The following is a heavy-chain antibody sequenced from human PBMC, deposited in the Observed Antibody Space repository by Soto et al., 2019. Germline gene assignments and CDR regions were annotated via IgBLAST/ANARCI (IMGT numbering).Heavy chain of an antibody. V-gene: IGHV4-30-4*01. D-gene: IGHD6-19*01. CDR1: GGSISSGDYY. CDR3: ARDPFGYSSGPIDY. Sequence: PSETLSLTCTVSGGSISSGDYYWSWIRQPPGKGLEWIGYIYYSGSTYYNPSLKSRVTISVDTSKNQFSLKLSSVTAADTAVYYCARDPFGYSSGPIDYWGQGTLVTVSS. CDR2: IYYSGST. J-gene: IGHJ4*02.